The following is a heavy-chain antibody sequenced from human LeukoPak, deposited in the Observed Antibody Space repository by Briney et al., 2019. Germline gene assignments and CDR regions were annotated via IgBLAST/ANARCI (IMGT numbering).Heavy chain of an antibody. Sequence: SETLSLTCAVYGGSFSGYYWSWIRQPPGKGLEWIGEINHSGSTNYNPSLKSRVIISVDTSKNQFSLKLRSVTAADTAVYYCARGLAPFDYWGQGTLVTVSS. CDR2: INHSGST. CDR3: ARGLAPFDY. V-gene: IGHV4-34*01. J-gene: IGHJ4*02. CDR1: GGSFSGYY.